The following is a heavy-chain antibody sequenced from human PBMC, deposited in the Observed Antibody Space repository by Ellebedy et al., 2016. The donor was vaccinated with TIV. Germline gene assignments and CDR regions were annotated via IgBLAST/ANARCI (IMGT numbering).Heavy chain of an antibody. CDR3: ASKRCGGANCHLPTFDD. V-gene: IGHV1-2*02. J-gene: IGHJ4*02. D-gene: IGHD2-21*01. CDR2: INPKSGGI. Sequence: ASVKVSXKASGYTFSTSGITWVRQAPAQGLEWMGCINPKSGGINYAPKFQGRVTLTTDTSISTAYMELSSLSSDDTAVYYCASKRCGGANCHLPTFDDWGQGTLVTVSS. CDR1: GYTFSTSG.